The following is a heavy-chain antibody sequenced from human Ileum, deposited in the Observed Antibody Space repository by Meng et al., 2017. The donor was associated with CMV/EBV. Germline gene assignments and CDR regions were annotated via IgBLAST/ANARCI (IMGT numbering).Heavy chain of an antibody. Sequence: SETLSLTCTVSGGSMTTYYWNWIRMPPGKGLEWIGYIYYNGNTNYRPSLKSRVTISLDTSKNQFSLNLSSVTAADTAVYYCAKSYGGNYHYFDSWGQGNLVTVSS. CDR1: GGSMTTYY. D-gene: IGHD4-23*01. CDR2: IYYNGNT. J-gene: IGHJ4*02. CDR3: AKSYGGNYHYFDS. V-gene: IGHV4-59*01.